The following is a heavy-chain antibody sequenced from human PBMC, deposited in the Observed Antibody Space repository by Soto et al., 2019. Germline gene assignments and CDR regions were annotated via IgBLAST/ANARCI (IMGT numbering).Heavy chain of an antibody. Sequence: EVQLLESGGGLVQPGGSLRLSCAASGFTFSSYAMSWVRQAPGKGLEWVSAVSGGGVSTYYADSVKGRFTISGDNSKNTMYLQMSSLRAEDMAVFYCAKESHIVAIMGRPRFSFFDCWGQGTLVTVSS. CDR2: VSGGGVST. CDR1: GFTFSSYA. V-gene: IGHV3-23*01. J-gene: IGHJ4*02. CDR3: AKESHIVAIMGRPRFSFFDC. D-gene: IGHD5-12*01.